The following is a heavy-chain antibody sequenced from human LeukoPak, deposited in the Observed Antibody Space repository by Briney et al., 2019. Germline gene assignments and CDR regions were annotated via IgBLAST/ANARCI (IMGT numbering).Heavy chain of an antibody. CDR1: GGSISNXXXXXX. CDR2: IYYSGST. V-gene: IGHV4-39*01. Sequence: XVSGGSISNXXXXXXWXWXXQXXXXGLEWIGSIYYSGSTYYNPSLKSRVTISVDTSRNKFSLKLSSVTAADTAVYYCATSSPAHDYWGQGTLVTVSS. J-gene: IGHJ4*02. CDR3: ATSSPAHDY.